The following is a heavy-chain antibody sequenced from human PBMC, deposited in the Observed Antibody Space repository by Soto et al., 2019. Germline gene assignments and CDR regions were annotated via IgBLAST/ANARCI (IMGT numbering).Heavy chain of an antibody. CDR2: INHSGST. Sequence: NPSETLSLTCAVYGGSFSGYYWSWIRQPPGKGLEWIGEINHSGSTNYNPSLKSRVTISVDTSKNQFSLKLSSVTAADTAVYYCARGLNSLLYSSGWYPYFDYWGQGTLVTVSS. V-gene: IGHV4-34*01. CDR3: ARGLNSLLYSSGWYPYFDY. CDR1: GGSFSGYY. J-gene: IGHJ4*02. D-gene: IGHD6-13*01.